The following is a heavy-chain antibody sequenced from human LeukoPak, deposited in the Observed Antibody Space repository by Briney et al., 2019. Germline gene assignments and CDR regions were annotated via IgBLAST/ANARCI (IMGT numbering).Heavy chain of an antibody. CDR3: ANLGANYYFDY. V-gene: IGHV3-23*01. D-gene: IGHD4/OR15-4a*01. CDR2: ISGSGDST. CDR1: GFTFSSFV. Sequence: PGGSLRLSCAASGFTFSSFVMSWVRLAPGKGLEWVSGISGSGDSTYYADSMRGRITISRDNAKNTLYLQMNSLRAEDTAVYYCANLGANYYFDYWAQGTLVTVSS. J-gene: IGHJ4*02.